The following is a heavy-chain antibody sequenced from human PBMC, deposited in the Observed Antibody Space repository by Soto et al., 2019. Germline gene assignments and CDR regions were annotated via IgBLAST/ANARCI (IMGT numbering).Heavy chain of an antibody. CDR1: GYSFAGYW. Sequence: GESLKISCKGSGYSFAGYWITWVRQKPGKGLEWMGRIDPSDSQTYYSPSFRGHVTISATKSVTTVFLQRSSLRASDTAMYYCARQIYDSDTGPNFQYYFDSWGQGTPVTVSS. J-gene: IGHJ4*02. V-gene: IGHV5-10-1*01. CDR3: ARQIYDSDTGPNFQYYFDS. CDR2: IDPSDSQT. D-gene: IGHD3-22*01.